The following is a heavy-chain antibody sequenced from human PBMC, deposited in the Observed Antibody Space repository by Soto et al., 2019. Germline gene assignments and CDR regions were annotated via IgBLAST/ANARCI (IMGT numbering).Heavy chain of an antibody. V-gene: IGHV3-23*01. D-gene: IGHD5-12*01. Sequence: EVQLLESGGGLIQPGGSLRLSCAASGFTFSSYAMSWVRQAPGKGLEWVSAISTSGGSTFYADSVKGRFTISRDNFKNTLYLQMNSLRAEDTAVYYCAKKAGYSGYDPSDYWGQGTLVTVSS. CDR2: ISTSGGST. CDR1: GFTFSSYA. J-gene: IGHJ4*02. CDR3: AKKAGYSGYDPSDY.